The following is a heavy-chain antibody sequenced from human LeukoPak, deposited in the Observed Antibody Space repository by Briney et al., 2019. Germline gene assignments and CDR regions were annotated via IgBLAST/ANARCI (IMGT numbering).Heavy chain of an antibody. CDR1: GFTFSSYS. V-gene: IGHV3-74*01. J-gene: IGHJ4*02. Sequence: GGSLRLSCAASGFTFSSYSMNWVRQAPGKGLVWVSRINSDGSSTSYADSVKGRFTISRDNAKNTLYLQMNSLRAEDTAVYYCARVRWGGLYYFDYWGQGTLVTVSS. CDR3: ARVRWGGLYYFDY. D-gene: IGHD3-16*01. CDR2: INSDGSST.